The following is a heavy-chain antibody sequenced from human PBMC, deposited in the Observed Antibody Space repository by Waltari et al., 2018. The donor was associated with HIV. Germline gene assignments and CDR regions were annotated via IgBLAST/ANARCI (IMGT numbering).Heavy chain of an antibody. CDR1: GFVFSATS. CDR2: VATKRNKYVP. CDR3: TVGSPDYWYFGL. J-gene: IGHJ2*01. D-gene: IGHD6-19*01. V-gene: IGHV3-73*02. Sequence: VRVVESGGDLVQPGWALRLSGGVVGFVFSATSVHWVRQAVGQGVQWLGLVATKRNKYVPIYTWSVEGRVVISRHDSEKSAVLEMNDLRTEDTALYYCTVGSPDYWYFGLWGRGTLVTVSS.